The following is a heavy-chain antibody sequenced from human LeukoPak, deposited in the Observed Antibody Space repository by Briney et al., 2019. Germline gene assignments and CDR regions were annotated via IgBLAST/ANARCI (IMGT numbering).Heavy chain of an antibody. D-gene: IGHD2-21*02. CDR3: ASGYCGGACQLGGVDM. V-gene: IGHV4-59*01. J-gene: IGHJ3*02. CDR1: GGYMNTFY. CDR2: THYSGAT. Sequence: SETLSLTCSVSGGYMNTFYWSWLRQPPGKGLEYIGYTHYSGATNYNPSLKSRVTISLDTSGNQFSLKLSSVTAADTAVYYCASGYCGGACQLGGVDMWGQGTMVTVSS.